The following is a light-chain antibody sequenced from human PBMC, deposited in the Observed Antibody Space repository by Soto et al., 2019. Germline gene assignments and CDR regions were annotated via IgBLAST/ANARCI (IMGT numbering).Light chain of an antibody. CDR3: QQSYSMYT. V-gene: IGKV1-39*01. CDR2: AAS. CDR1: QRISSY. J-gene: IGKJ2*01. Sequence: DLQMTQSPSSLSASVGDRVTITCRASQRISSYLNWYQQEPGKAPKLLIYAASSLQSGVPSRFSGSGSGTDFTLTISSLQPEDFGTYYCQQSYSMYTFGQGTKLEIK.